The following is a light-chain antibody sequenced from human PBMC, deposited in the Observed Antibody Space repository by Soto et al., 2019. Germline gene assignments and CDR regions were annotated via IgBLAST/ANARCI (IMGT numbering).Light chain of an antibody. Sequence: DIQMTQSPSSLSASVGDTVTITCRASQSVRTYLNWYQQKPGKAPKLLIYTASSLQSGVPSRFSGSESGTDFTLTISCLQPEDFATYYCQQTYTTPITFGQGTRLEIK. CDR1: QSVRTY. CDR3: QQTYTTPIT. V-gene: IGKV1-39*01. J-gene: IGKJ5*01. CDR2: TAS.